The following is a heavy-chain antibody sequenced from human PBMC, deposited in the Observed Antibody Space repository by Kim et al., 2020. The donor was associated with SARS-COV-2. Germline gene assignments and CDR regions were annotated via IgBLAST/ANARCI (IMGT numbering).Heavy chain of an antibody. V-gene: IGHV1-18*01. Sequence: ASVKVSCKTVQLAFVNSGFIWVRQAPGHGLEWMGWIHAGTGDTTFPQIFQDRVILTTHTSSKTVDMGLRSLQVDDTAVYYCARIPDTSHHYYVDVWGKGTTVTVSS. CDR3: ARIPDTSHHYYVDV. CDR2: IHAGTGDT. J-gene: IGHJ6*03. D-gene: IGHD2-21*01. CDR1: QLAFVNSG.